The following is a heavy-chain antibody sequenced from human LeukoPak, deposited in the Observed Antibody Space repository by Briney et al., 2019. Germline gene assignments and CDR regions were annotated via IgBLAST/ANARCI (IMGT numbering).Heavy chain of an antibody. Sequence: GRSLRLSCAASGFTFSSYGMHWVRQAPGKGLEWVAVIWYDGSNKYYADSVKGRFTISRDNSKNTLYLQMNSLRAEDTAVYYCAKDRGYGDYAADFDYWGQGTLVTVSS. CDR3: AKDRGYGDYAADFDY. D-gene: IGHD4-17*01. CDR1: GFTFSSYG. J-gene: IGHJ4*02. V-gene: IGHV3-33*06. CDR2: IWYDGSNK.